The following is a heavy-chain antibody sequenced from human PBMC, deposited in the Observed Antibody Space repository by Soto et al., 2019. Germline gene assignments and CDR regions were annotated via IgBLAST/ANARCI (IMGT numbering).Heavy chain of an antibody. D-gene: IGHD3-22*01. Sequence: SETLSLTCTVSGGSISSGGYYWSWIRQHPGKGLEWIGYIYYSGSTYYNPSLKSRVTISVDTSKNQFSLKLSSVTAADTAVYYCARDRVYYDSSGYYSSGYFDYWGQGTMVTV. CDR1: GGSISSGGYY. CDR3: ARDRVYYDSSGYYSSGYFDY. V-gene: IGHV4-31*03. J-gene: IGHJ4*02. CDR2: IYYSGST.